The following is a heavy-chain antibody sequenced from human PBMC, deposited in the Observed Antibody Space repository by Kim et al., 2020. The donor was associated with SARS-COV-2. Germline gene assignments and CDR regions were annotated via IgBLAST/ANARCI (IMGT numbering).Heavy chain of an antibody. CDR3: AKDFSSGWRPLYYFDY. V-gene: IGHV3-9*01. J-gene: IGHJ4*02. D-gene: IGHD2-15*01. CDR2: ISWNSGSI. Sequence: GGSLRLSCAASGLTFDDYAMHWVRQAPGKGLEWVSGISWNSGSIGYADSVKGRFTISRDNAKNSLYLQMNSLRAEDTALYYCAKDFSSGWRPLYYFDYWGQGTLVTVSS. CDR1: GLTFDDYA.